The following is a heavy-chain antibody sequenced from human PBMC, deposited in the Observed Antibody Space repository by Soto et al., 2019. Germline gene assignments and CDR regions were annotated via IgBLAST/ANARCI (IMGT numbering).Heavy chain of an antibody. V-gene: IGHV3-74*01. J-gene: IGHJ4*02. D-gene: IGHD2-15*01. CDR2: INPDGSTT. CDR1: GFTFSSYW. Sequence: EVQLVESGGGLVQPGGSLRLSCAASGFTFSSYWMHWVRQAPGKGLVWVSRINPDGSTTSYADSVKGRFTISRDSAKDPLYLQMNTLRAEDTAVYYCARVAIVSYYFEYWGQGTLVTVSS. CDR3: ARVAIVSYYFEY.